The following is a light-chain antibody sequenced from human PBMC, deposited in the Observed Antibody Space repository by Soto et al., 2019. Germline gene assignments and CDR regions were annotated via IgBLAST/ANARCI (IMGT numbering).Light chain of an antibody. CDR2: DAS. V-gene: IGKV3-11*01. Sequence: EIVLPQSLATLSLSPGERATLSCRASQSVSSYLAWYQQKPGQAPRLLIYDASNRATGIPARFSGSGSGTDFTLTISSLEPEDFAVYYCQQRSNWPPTFGQGTKLEIK. CDR3: QQRSNWPPT. J-gene: IGKJ2*01. CDR1: QSVSSY.